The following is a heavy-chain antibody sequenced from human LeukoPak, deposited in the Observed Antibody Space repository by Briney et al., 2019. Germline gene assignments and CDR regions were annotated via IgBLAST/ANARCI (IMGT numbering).Heavy chain of an antibody. D-gene: IGHD2-2*01. CDR1: GGSISSGDYY. CDR3: ATYSSSTSCQNEGFDY. J-gene: IGHJ4*02. Sequence: SETLSLTCTVSGGSISSGDYYWSWIRQPPGKGLEWIGYIYYSGSTYYNPSLKSRVTISVDTSKNQFSLKLSSVTAADTAVYYCATYSSSTSCQNEGFDYWGQGTLVTVSS. CDR2: IYYSGST. V-gene: IGHV4-30-4*08.